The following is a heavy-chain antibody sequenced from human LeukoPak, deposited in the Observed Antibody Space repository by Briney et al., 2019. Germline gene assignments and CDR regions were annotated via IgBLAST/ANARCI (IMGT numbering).Heavy chain of an antibody. CDR1: GYSISSGYY. CDR2: IYHSGST. J-gene: IGHJ5*02. CDR3: ARAFITMVRGVITKPSNWFDP. V-gene: IGHV4-38-2*01. D-gene: IGHD3-10*01. Sequence: PSETLSLTCAVSGYSISSGYYWGWIRQPPGKGLEWIGSIYHSGSTYYNPSLKSRVTISVDTSKNQFSLKLSSVTAADTAVYYCARAFITMVRGVITKPSNWFDPWGQGTLVTVSS.